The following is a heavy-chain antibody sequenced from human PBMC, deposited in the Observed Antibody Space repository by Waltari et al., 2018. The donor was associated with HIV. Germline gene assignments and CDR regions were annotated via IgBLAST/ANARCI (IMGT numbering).Heavy chain of an antibody. D-gene: IGHD5-12*01. CDR1: GGSFSGYY. J-gene: IGHJ4*02. CDR3: ARSPGRDGYNYSPYPFDY. Sequence: QVQLQQWGAGLLKPSETLSLTCAVYGGSFSGYYWSWIRQPPGKGLEWIGEINHSGSTNYNPSLKSRVTISVDTSKNQFSLKLGSVTAADTAVYYCARSPGRDGYNYSPYPFDYWGQGTLVTVSS. CDR2: INHSGST. V-gene: IGHV4-34*01.